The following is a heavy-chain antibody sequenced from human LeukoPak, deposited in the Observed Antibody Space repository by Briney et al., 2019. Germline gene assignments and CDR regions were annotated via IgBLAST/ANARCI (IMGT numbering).Heavy chain of an antibody. Sequence: GGSLRLSCSTSGFTFSNHFMHWVRQAPGKGLEYVSSIGPNGASTLYADSVKGRFTISRDNSKNALYLQLTSLRLEDTALYYWVKNLAGNWSFDYWGQGTLVTVSS. J-gene: IGHJ4*02. CDR2: IGPNGAST. CDR1: GFTFSNHF. D-gene: IGHD1-1*01. CDR3: VKNLAGNWSFDY. V-gene: IGHV3-64D*06.